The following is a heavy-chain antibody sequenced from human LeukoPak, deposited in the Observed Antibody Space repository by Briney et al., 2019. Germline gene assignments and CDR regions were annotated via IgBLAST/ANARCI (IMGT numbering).Heavy chain of an antibody. D-gene: IGHD4-17*01. CDR3: ARALLRPWFDP. CDR1: GGSFSGYY. CDR2: INHSGST. J-gene: IGHJ5*02. V-gene: IGHV4-34*01. Sequence: SETLSLTCAVYGGSFSGYYWSWIRQPPGKGLEWIGEINHSGSTNYNPSLRSRVTISVDTSKNQFSLKLSSVTAADTAVYYCARALLRPWFDPWGQGTLVTVSS.